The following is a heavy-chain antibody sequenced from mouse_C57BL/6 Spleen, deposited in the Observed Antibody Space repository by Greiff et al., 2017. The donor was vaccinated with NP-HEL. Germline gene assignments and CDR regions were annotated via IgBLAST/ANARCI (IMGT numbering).Heavy chain of an antibody. CDR3: AREGSNYFAY. CDR2: IHPISGST. V-gene: IGHV1-64*01. D-gene: IGHD2-5*01. CDR1: GYTFTSYW. Sequence: QVQLQQPGAELVKPGASVKLSCKASGYTFTSYWMHWVKQRPGQGLEWIGMIHPISGSTNYNEKFKSKATLTVDKSSSTAYMQLSSLTSEDAAVYYCAREGSNYFAYWGQGTLVTVSA. J-gene: IGHJ3*01.